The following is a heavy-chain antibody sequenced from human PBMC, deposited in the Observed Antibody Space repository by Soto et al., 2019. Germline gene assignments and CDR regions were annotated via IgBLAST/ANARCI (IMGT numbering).Heavy chain of an antibody. D-gene: IGHD6-13*01. CDR1: GGSCSGYY. J-gene: IGHJ4*02. CDR2: INHSGST. CDR3: ARAGYSSSWYGY. V-gene: IGHV4-34*01. Sequence: QVQLQQWGAGLLKPSETLSLTCAVYGGSCSGYYWSWIRQPPGKGLEWIGEINHSGSTNYNPSLKSRVTISVDTSKNQFSLKLSSVTAADTAVYYCARAGYSSSWYGYWGQGTLVTVSS.